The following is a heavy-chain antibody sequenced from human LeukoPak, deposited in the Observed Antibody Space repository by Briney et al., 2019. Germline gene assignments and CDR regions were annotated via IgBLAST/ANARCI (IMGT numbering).Heavy chain of an antibody. Sequence: GGSLRLSCAASGFTFSSYAMNWVRQGPGKGLEWVSSISGSGDITYYADSVKGRFTISRDNSKNTLYLQMNSLRAEDTAVYYCAKGLSGWYGGFDYWGQGTLVTVSS. CDR1: GFTFSSYA. V-gene: IGHV3-23*01. J-gene: IGHJ4*02. D-gene: IGHD6-19*01. CDR2: ISGSGDIT. CDR3: AKGLSGWYGGFDY.